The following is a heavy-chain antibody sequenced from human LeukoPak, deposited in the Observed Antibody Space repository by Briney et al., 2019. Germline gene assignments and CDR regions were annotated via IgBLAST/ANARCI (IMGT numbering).Heavy chain of an antibody. CDR3: ARGLYVGK. V-gene: IGHV3-7*01. CDR2: IKQDGSEK. CDR1: GFTLSSSW. J-gene: IGHJ4*02. Sequence: PGGSLRLSCAASGFTLSSSWMSWVRQAPGKGLEWVANIKQDGSEKYYVDSVKGRFTISRDNAKNSLFLQMNSLRAEDTAVYYCARGLYVGKWGQGTLVTVSS. D-gene: IGHD3-16*01.